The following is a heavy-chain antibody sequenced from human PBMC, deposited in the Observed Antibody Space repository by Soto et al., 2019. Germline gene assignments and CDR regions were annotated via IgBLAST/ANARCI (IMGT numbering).Heavy chain of an antibody. CDR1: GYTFTSYG. CDR3: ARDYDSSGHFDY. J-gene: IGHJ4*02. V-gene: IGHV1-18*04. CDR2: ISAYNGNT. Sequence: XSVKVSCKASGYTFTSYGSIWVRQAPGQGLEWMGWISAYNGNTNYAQKLQGRVTMTTDTSTSTAYMELRSLRSDDTAVYYCARDYDSSGHFDYWGQGTLVTVSS. D-gene: IGHD3-22*01.